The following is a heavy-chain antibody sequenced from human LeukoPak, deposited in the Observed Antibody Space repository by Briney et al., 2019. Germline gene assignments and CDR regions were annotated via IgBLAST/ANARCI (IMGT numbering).Heavy chain of an antibody. CDR2: INTNTGNP. J-gene: IGHJ5*02. V-gene: IGHV7-4-1*02. D-gene: IGHD6-13*01. CDR3: ARDRQQQLVRRWFDP. CDR1: GYSFTTYG. Sequence: ASVKVSCKASGYSFTTYGISWVRQAPGQGLEWMGWINTNTGNPTYAQGFTGRFVFSLDTSVSTAYLQISSLKAEDTAVYYCARDRQQQLVRRWFDPWGQGTLVTVSS.